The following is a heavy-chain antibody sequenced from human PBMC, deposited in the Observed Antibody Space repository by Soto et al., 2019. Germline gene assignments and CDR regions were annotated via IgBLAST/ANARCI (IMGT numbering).Heavy chain of an antibody. D-gene: IGHD3-9*01. CDR3: AHWEKRFYDILTGPVGPLHY. CDR1: GFSLSTSGVG. J-gene: IGHJ4*02. Sequence: QITLKESGPTLVKPTQTLTLTCTFSGFSLSTSGVGVGWIRQPPGKALEWLALIYWDDDKRYSPSLKSRLTITKDTSKNQVVLTMTNMDPVDTATYYCAHWEKRFYDILTGPVGPLHYWGQGTLVTVSS. V-gene: IGHV2-5*02. CDR2: IYWDDDK.